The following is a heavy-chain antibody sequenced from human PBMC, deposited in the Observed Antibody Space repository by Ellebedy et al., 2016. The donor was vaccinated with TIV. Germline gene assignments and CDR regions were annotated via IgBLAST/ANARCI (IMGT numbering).Heavy chain of an antibody. CDR3: AKGLTGDRGGWGWYFDL. Sequence: GGSLRLSCEASGFTLSSYTMNWIRQVPGKGLEWVSGISTSGGSTYYPDSVKGRFTISRDNFKNMLNLQMNSLRVEDTAIYYCAKGLTGDRGGWGWYFDLWGRGTLVTVSS. D-gene: IGHD7-27*01. CDR1: GFTLSSYT. J-gene: IGHJ2*01. V-gene: IGHV3-23*01. CDR2: ISTSGGST.